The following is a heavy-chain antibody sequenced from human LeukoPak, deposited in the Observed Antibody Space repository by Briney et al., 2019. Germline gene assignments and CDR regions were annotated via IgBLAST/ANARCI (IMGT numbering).Heavy chain of an antibody. CDR1: GGSISSGGYY. CDR3: ARDPYYDFWSGYRNTDDAFDI. D-gene: IGHD3-3*01. J-gene: IGHJ3*02. Sequence: SETLSLTCTVSGGSISSGGYYWSWIRQHPGKGLEWIGYIYYSGSTYYNPSLKSPVTISVDTSKNQFSLKLSSVTAADTAVYYCARDPYYDFWSGYRNTDDAFDIWGQGTMVTVSS. CDR2: IYYSGST. V-gene: IGHV4-31*01.